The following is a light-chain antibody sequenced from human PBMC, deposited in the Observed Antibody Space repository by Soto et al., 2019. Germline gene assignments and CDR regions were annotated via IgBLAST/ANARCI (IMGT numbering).Light chain of an antibody. V-gene: IGKV1-39*01. Sequence: DLQMTQSPSSLSASLVYIFTITCXASQSISTYLNWYQQKPGKAPKLLIYTASSLQSGVPSRFSGSGSGTDFTLTISRLHPEDFATYSCQQNDSSPQTFGEGTKVDIK. CDR3: QQNDSSPQT. CDR1: QSISTY. CDR2: TAS. J-gene: IGKJ1*01.